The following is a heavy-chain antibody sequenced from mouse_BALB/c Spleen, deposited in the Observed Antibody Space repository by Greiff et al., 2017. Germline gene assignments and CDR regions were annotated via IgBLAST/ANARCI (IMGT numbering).Heavy chain of an antibody. D-gene: IGHD3-1*01. V-gene: IGHV14-4*02. CDR1: GFNIKDYY. J-gene: IGHJ3*01. CDR3: NAYSSGYLFAY. CDR2: IDPENGDT. Sequence: QLQQSGAELVRSGASVKLSCTASGFNIKDYYMHWVKQRPEQGLEWIGWIDPENGDTEYAPKFQGKATMTADTSSNTAYLQLSSLTSEDTAVYYCNAYSSGYLFAYWGQGTLVTVSA.